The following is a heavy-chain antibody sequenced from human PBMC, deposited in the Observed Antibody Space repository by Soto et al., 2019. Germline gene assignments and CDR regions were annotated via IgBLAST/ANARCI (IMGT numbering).Heavy chain of an antibody. CDR2: IWYDGSNK. V-gene: IGHV3-33*01. CDR1: GFTFSSYG. J-gene: IGHJ4*02. CDR3: ARGVRVTMLPFDY. D-gene: IGHD3-10*02. Sequence: QVQLVESGGGVVQPGRSLRLSCAASGFTFSSYGMQWVRQAPGKGLEWVAVIWYDGSNKYYADSVKGRFTISRDNSKNTQYLQMNSLRAEDTAVYYCARGVRVTMLPFDYWGQGTLVTVSS.